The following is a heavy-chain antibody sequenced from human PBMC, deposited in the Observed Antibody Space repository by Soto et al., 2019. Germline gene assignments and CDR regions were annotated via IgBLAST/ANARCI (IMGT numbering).Heavy chain of an antibody. CDR2: SRNKANSYST. D-gene: IGHD1-26*01. Sequence: EVQLVESGGGLLQPGASLRLSCAASGFTFSAHYMDWVRQAPGKGLEWVGRSRNKANSYSTEYAATVKGRFTISRDESKNSLYLQMNSLKTEDTAVYYCARFRWSYTSGLDYWGQGTLVSVSS. CDR3: ARFRWSYTSGLDY. J-gene: IGHJ4*02. V-gene: IGHV3-72*01. CDR1: GFTFSAHY.